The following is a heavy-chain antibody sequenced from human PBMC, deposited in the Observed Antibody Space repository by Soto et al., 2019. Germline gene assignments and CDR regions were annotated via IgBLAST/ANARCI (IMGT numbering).Heavy chain of an antibody. CDR2: IYYSGTT. J-gene: IGHJ5*02. Sequence: SETLSLTCTVSGGSISSYHWSWIRQPPGKGLEWIGYIYYSGTTNYNPSLKSRLTISVDTSRNQFSLKLSSVTAADTAVYYCARDGSSNYLNWFDPWGQGTLVTVSS. D-gene: IGHD4-4*01. CDR1: GGSISSYH. CDR3: ARDGSSNYLNWFDP. V-gene: IGHV4-59*01.